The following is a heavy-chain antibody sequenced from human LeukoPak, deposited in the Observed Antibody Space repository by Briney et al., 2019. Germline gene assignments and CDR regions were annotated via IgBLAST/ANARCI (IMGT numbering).Heavy chain of an antibody. CDR3: ARVDSDIVVVPAAIWFDP. J-gene: IGHJ5*02. V-gene: IGHV4-34*01. CDR2: FNHSGRT. Sequence: SETLSLTCAVYGGSFSGHYWSWIRQPPGKGLEWMGEFNHSGRTNYNPSLKSRVTISVDTSKNQFSLKLSSVSAADTAVYYCARVDSDIVVVPAAIWFDPWGRGTLVTVSS. CDR1: GGSFSGHY. D-gene: IGHD2-2*01.